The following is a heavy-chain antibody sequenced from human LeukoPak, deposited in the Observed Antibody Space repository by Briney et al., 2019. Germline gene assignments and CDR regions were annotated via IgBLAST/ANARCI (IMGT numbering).Heavy chain of an antibody. Sequence: EASVKVSCKASGYTFTSYGISWVRQAPGQGLEWMGWISAYNGNTNYAQKLQGRVTMTTDTSTSTAYMELRSLRSDDTAVYYCARDLRHPSVAGTPFDYWGQGTLVTVSS. CDR2: ISAYNGNT. CDR3: ARDLRHPSVAGTPFDY. V-gene: IGHV1-18*01. J-gene: IGHJ4*02. D-gene: IGHD6-19*01. CDR1: GYTFTSYG.